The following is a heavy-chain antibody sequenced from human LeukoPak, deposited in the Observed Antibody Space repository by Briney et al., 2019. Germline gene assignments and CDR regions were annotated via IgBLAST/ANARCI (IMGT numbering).Heavy chain of an antibody. Sequence: SETLSLTCTVSGASISSYYWSWIRQPPGKGLEWIGYIYYSGSTNYNPSLKSRVTISVDTSKNQFSLKLTSVTAADTAVYYCARDRLRYGMGVWGQGTTVTVSS. CDR3: ARDRLRYGMGV. V-gene: IGHV4-59*01. CDR1: GASISSYY. D-gene: IGHD4-17*01. CDR2: IYYSGST. J-gene: IGHJ6*02.